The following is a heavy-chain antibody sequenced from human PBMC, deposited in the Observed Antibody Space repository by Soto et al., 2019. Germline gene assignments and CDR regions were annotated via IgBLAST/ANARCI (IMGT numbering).Heavy chain of an antibody. V-gene: IGHV1-18*01. CDR3: ASSLLVGYGLEGESD. CDR1: GYTFTSYG. Sequence: QVQLVQSGAEVKKPGASVKVSCKASGYTFTSYGISWVRQAPGQGLEWMGWISAYNGNTNYAQKLQGGVTMTTDTSTSAANMGLRRLRSDDTAGYYGASSLLVGYGLEGESDWGQGTLVTVSS. D-gene: IGHD5-18*01. CDR2: ISAYNGNT. J-gene: IGHJ4*02.